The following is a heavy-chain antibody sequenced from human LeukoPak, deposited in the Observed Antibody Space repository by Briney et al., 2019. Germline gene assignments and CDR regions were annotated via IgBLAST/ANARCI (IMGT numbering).Heavy chain of an antibody. Sequence: GGSLKISWKGSGYSFNSYLNGWVRQMPGKGLGWRGIIYPCDSDTRYSPSFQAQVTISDDKSISTAYLQWSSLKASDTRMYYSARYTGYYFDYWGQGTLVTVSS. CDR1: GYSFNSYL. V-gene: IGHV5-51*01. J-gene: IGHJ4*02. CDR3: ARYTGYYFDY. CDR2: IYPCDSDT. D-gene: IGHD2-2*02.